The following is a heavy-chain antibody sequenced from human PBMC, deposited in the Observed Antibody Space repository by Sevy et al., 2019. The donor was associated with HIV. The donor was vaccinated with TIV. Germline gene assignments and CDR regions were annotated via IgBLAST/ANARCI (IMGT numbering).Heavy chain of an antibody. J-gene: IGHJ6*02. Sequence: GESLKISCAAPGFTFSDYYMSWIRQAPGKGLEWVSYISSSGSTIYHADSVKGRFTISRDNAKNSLYLQMNSLRAEDTAVYYCARDQGCSSTSCYTPKDYYYGMDVWGQGTTVTVSS. CDR3: ARDQGCSSTSCYTPKDYYYGMDV. CDR1: GFTFSDYY. V-gene: IGHV3-11*01. D-gene: IGHD2-2*02. CDR2: ISSSGSTI.